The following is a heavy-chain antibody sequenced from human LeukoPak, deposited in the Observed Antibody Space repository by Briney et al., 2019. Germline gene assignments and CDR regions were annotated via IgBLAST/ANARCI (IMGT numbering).Heavy chain of an antibody. CDR3: ARDRGYYDSSGYYHPLDP. J-gene: IGHJ5*02. Sequence: SETLSLTCTVSGYSISSGYYWDWIRQPPGKGLEWIGSIYHSGSTNYNPSLKSRVTISVDKSKNQFSLKLSSVTAADTAVYYCARDRGYYDSSGYYHPLDPWGQGTLVTVSS. D-gene: IGHD3-22*01. CDR2: IYHSGST. V-gene: IGHV4-38-2*02. CDR1: GYSISSGYY.